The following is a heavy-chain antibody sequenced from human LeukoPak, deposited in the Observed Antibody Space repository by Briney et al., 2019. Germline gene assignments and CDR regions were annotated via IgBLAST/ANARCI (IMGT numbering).Heavy chain of an antibody. Sequence: GGSLRLSCAPSGFTFSSYWMHWVREAPGKGLVWVSRINSDGSSTSYADSVKGRFTISRDNAKNTLYMQMYSLRDEDTAVYYFARKAAAGINFWGQGTLVTVSS. J-gene: IGHJ4*02. CDR2: INSDGSST. D-gene: IGHD6-13*01. V-gene: IGHV3-74*01. CDR3: ARKAAAGINF. CDR1: GFTFSSYW.